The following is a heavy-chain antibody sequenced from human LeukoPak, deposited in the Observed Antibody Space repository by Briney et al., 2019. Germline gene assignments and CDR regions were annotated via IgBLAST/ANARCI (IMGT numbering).Heavy chain of an antibody. J-gene: IGHJ3*02. V-gene: IGHV3-7*01. CDR3: ARDPLNGALDI. CDR1: GFSFSASW. Sequence: GGSLRLSCTASGFSFSASWMSWVRQLPGKGLEWLADMNPAGSTIIYVDSVRGRFTVSRNNAKNSLYLQMDGLRVEDTAVYYCARDPLNGALDIWGQGTLVTVSS. CDR2: MNPAGSTI.